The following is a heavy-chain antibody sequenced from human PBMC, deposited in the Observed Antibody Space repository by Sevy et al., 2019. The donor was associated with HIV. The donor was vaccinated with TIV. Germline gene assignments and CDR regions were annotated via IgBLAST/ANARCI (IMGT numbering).Heavy chain of an antibody. CDR3: AGDPRRWLQSLAFDI. V-gene: IGHV3-21*01. D-gene: IGHD5-12*01. J-gene: IGHJ3*02. CDR1: GFTFSSYS. Sequence: GGSLRLSCAASGFTFSSYSMNWVRQAPGKGLEWVSSISSSSSYIYYADSVKGRFTISRDNAKNSLYLQMNSLRAEDTAVYYCAGDPRRWLQSLAFDIWGQGTMVTVSS. CDR2: ISSSSSYI.